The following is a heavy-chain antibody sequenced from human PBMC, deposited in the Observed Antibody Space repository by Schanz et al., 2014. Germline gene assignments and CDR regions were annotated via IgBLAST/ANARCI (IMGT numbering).Heavy chain of an antibody. Sequence: QVQLVDSGGGLVKPGGSLRLSCAASGFSFSDHAMDWVRQAPGKGLEWISYITYNGGTIYYADSVKGRFTISRDNAKNSLYLEMNSLRADDTAVYYCARIGGSVFDYWAQGTLGTDSS. D-gene: IGHD3-10*01. J-gene: IGHJ4*02. CDR2: ITYNGGTI. CDR3: ARIGGSVFDY. CDR1: GFSFSDHA. V-gene: IGHV3-11*01.